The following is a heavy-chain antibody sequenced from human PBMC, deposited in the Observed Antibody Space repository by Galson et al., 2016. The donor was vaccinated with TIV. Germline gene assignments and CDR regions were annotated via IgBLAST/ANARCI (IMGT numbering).Heavy chain of an antibody. CDR2: ISATGGST. CDR3: AKTIAVSGVLINYFYYGMDV. CDR1: GFTFSNFA. V-gene: IGHV3-23*01. J-gene: IGHJ6*02. Sequence: SLRLSCAASGFTFSNFAMHWVRQAPGKGLEWVSSISATGGSTYYADSVKGRFTTSRDNSKDQLYLQMNRLRAEDTAVYYCAKTIAVSGVLINYFYYGMDVWGHGTTVSVSS. D-gene: IGHD3-3*01.